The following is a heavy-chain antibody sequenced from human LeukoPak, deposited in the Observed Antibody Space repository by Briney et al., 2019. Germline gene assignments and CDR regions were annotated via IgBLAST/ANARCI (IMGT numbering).Heavy chain of an antibody. J-gene: IGHJ4*02. CDR1: GGSFSIHY. V-gene: IGHV4-59*11. CDR3: ARRPQYGSRIFDY. D-gene: IGHD3-10*01. Sequence: SEARSLACTVSGGSFSIHYCSWIRQPPGRGLEWIGYIYYSGSTNYNPSLKSRVTISVDTSKNQFSLKLSSVTAADTAVYYCARRPQYGSRIFDYWGQGTLVTVSS. CDR2: IYYSGST.